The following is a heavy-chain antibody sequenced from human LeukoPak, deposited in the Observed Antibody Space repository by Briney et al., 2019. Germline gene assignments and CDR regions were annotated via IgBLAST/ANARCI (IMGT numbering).Heavy chain of an antibody. D-gene: IGHD3-10*01. CDR1: GYTFTGYY. CDR3: ARVFITMVRGVNDNWFDP. J-gene: IGHJ5*02. V-gene: IGHV1-2*02. Sequence: GASVKVSCKASGYTFTGYYMHWVRQAPGQGLEWTGWNNPNSGGTNYAQKFQGRVTMTRDTSISTAYMELSRLRSDDTAVYYCARVFITMVRGVNDNWFDPWGQGTLVTVSS. CDR2: NNPNSGGT.